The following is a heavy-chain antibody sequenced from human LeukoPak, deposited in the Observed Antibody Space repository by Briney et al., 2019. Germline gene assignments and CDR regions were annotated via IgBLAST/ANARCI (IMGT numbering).Heavy chain of an antibody. CDR3: ARERRSCSGGSCYGSGDFDD. D-gene: IGHD2-15*01. CDR2: ISGQSDII. CDR1: RFTFHTYG. V-gene: IGHV3-48*04. Sequence: PGGSLRLSCAASRFTFHTYGMNWVRQAPGKGLEWISYISGQSDIIHYGDSVKGRFSISRDNGKSSLYLHLTSLRAEDTAIYYCARERRSCSGGSCYGSGDFDDWGQGTLVAVST. J-gene: IGHJ4*02.